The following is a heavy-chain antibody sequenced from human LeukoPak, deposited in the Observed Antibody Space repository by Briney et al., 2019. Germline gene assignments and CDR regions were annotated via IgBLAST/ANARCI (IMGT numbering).Heavy chain of an antibody. CDR1: GFTFRSYS. Sequence: PGESLRLSCAASGFTFRSYSMSWVRQAPGKGLEWVSSISSSSSYIYYADSVKGRFTISRDNAKNSLYLQMNSLRAEDTAVYYCARDSGSGWYEDWFDPWGQGALVTVSS. CDR2: ISSSSSYI. D-gene: IGHD6-19*01. CDR3: ARDSGSGWYEDWFDP. J-gene: IGHJ5*02. V-gene: IGHV3-21*01.